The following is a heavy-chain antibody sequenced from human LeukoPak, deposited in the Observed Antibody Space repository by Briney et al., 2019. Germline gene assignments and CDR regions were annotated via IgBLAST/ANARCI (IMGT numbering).Heavy chain of an antibody. CDR2: IYSGGST. CDR1: GFTVSSNY. V-gene: IGHV3-53*01. Sequence: PGGSLRLSCAASGFTVSSNYMSWVRQAPGKGLEWVSVIYSGGSTYYADSVKGRFTISRDNSKNTLYLQMNSLRAEDTAVYYCARGRGCDLGYYYYYMDVWGKGTTVTVSS. J-gene: IGHJ6*03. D-gene: IGHD5-12*01. CDR3: ARGRGCDLGYYYYYMDV.